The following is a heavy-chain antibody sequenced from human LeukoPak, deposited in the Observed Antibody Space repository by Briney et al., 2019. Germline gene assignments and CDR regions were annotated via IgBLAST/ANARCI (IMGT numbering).Heavy chain of an antibody. CDR2: MNPNSGNT. D-gene: IGHD3-16*02. CDR3: ARGPRGDYLWGSYRYPFEN. Sequence: ASVKVSCKASGYTLTSYDINWVRQATGQGPEWLGWMNPNSGNTGYAQKFQGRVTMTGNTSITTAYMELSSLRSEDTAVYYCARGPRGDYLWGSYRYPFENWGQGTLVTVSS. V-gene: IGHV1-8*01. CDR1: GYTLTSYD. J-gene: IGHJ4*02.